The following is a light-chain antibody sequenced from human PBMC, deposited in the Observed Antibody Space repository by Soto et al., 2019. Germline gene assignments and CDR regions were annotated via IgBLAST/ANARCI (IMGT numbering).Light chain of an antibody. CDR3: QQYGDSPWT. J-gene: IGKJ1*01. CDR1: QSVSSSY. V-gene: IGKV3-20*01. CDR2: GAS. Sequence: ALTQFPGTLSSSPGARATLSCRASQSVSSSYLAWYQQKPGQAPRLLIYGASSRATGIPDRVSGSGSGTDFTLTINRLEPEDFAVYFGQQYGDSPWTFGQGTKVEI.